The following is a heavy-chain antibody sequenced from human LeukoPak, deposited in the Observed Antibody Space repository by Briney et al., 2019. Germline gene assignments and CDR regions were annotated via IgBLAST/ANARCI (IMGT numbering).Heavy chain of an antibody. CDR3: ARNRLWLQSDFDY. CDR1: GDSVSSDRAA. CDR2: TFYRCKWSN. V-gene: IGHV6-1*01. J-gene: IGHJ4*02. D-gene: IGHD5-24*01. Sequence: SQTLSLTCAISGDSVSSDRAAWNWIRQSPSRGLEWLGRTFYRCKWSNDYAVSVKSRITINPDTSKNQFSLQLNSVTPEDTAVYYCARNRLWLQSDFDYWGQGTLVTVSS.